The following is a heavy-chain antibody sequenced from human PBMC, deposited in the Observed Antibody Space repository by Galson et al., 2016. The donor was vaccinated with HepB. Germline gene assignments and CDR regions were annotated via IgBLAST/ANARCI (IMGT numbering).Heavy chain of an antibody. Sequence: SVKVSCKASGYTLTDYYIHWVRQAPGQGLEWMGWINPNSGGTNYAQKFQGRVTMTRDTSISTAYMELSGLKSDDTAVYYCARVFTMVRGVTNAFYYYGMDVWGQGTTVTVSS. CDR3: ARVFTMVRGVTNAFYYYGMDV. V-gene: IGHV1-2*02. CDR2: INPNSGGT. J-gene: IGHJ6*02. D-gene: IGHD3-10*01. CDR1: GYTLTDYY.